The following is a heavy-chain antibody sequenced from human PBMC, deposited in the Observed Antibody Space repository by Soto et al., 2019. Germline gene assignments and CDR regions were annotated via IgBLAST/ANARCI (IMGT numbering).Heavy chain of an antibody. CDR2: ISGSGGST. D-gene: IGHD4-17*01. Sequence: PGGSLRLSCAASGFTFSSYAMSWVRQAPGKGLEWVSAISGSGGSTYYADSVKGRFTISRDNSKNTLYLQMNSLRAEDTAVYYFAKDPPTKNGVPTDTSDYWGQGTLVTVSS. CDR1: GFTFSSYA. J-gene: IGHJ4*02. CDR3: AKDPPTKNGVPTDTSDY. V-gene: IGHV3-23*01.